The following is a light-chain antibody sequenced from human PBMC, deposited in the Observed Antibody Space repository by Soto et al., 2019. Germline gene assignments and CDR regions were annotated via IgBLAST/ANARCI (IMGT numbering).Light chain of an antibody. V-gene: IGKV1-5*01. CDR2: XAA. CDR1: QTISTW. CDR3: QQYTLTNNPWM. Sequence: EIQVKESPPTMSASVGDRVTITCRASQTISTWMAWYQQKPGKAPNLLVYXAATLQSGVASRFSGSGCVTEFTLIISGLQPNESATYYCQQYTLTNNPWMLGQGAIVVIK. J-gene: IGKJ1*01.